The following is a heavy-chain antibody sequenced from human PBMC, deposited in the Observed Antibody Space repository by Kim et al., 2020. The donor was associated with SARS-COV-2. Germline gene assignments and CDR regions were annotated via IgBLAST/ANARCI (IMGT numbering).Heavy chain of an antibody. CDR2: ISGSGGNT. V-gene: IGHV3-23*01. J-gene: IGHJ5*02. CDR3: AKDFRSRVSGWYGWFDP. CDR1: DFSFSSYA. Sequence: GSLRLSCAASDFSFSSYAMSWVRQAPGEGLEWVSSISGSGGNTYYADSVKGRFTISRDNSKNTLYLQMNSLRVEDTAVYWCAKDFRSRVSGWYGWFDPW. D-gene: IGHD6-13*01.